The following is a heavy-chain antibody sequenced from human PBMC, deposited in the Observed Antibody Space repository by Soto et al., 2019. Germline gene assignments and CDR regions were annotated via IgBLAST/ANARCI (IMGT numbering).Heavy chain of an antibody. D-gene: IGHD6-13*01. CDR1: GGSISSYY. J-gene: IGHJ6*02. CDR2: IYYSGST. Sequence: QVQLQESGPGLVKPSETLSLTCTVSGGSISSYYWSWIRQPPGKGLEWIGYIYYSGSTNYNPSLKSRVTISVDTSKNQCSLQLSSVTAADTAVYYCAGRGYLYYGMDVWGQGTTVTVSS. V-gene: IGHV4-59*08. CDR3: AGRGYLYYGMDV.